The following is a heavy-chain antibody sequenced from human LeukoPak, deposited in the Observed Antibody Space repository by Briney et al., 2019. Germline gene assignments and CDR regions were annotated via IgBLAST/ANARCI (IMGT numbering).Heavy chain of an antibody. Sequence: PGGSLRLSCAASGFTFDDYGMSWVRQAPGKGLEWVSGINWNGGSTGYADSVKGRFTISKDNAKNCLYLQMNSLRAEDTALYYCARDYFGSPSALDYWGQGTLVTVSS. CDR1: GFTFDDYG. CDR2: INWNGGST. J-gene: IGHJ4*02. CDR3: ARDYFGSPSALDY. D-gene: IGHD1-26*01. V-gene: IGHV3-20*04.